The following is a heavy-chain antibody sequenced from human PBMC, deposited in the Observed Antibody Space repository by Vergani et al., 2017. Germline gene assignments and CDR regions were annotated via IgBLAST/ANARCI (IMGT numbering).Heavy chain of an antibody. D-gene: IGHD3-9*01. CDR2: IYWDDDK. V-gene: IGHV2-5*02. CDR1: GFSLSTSGVG. Sequence: QITLKESGPTLVKPTQTLTLTCTFSGFSLSTSGVGVGWIRQPPGKALEWLALIYWDDDKRYSPSLQSRLTITKDTSKNQVVLTMTNMDPVDTATYYCAXTNQRGYDILTGYYPGGAWFDPWGQGTLVTVSA. CDR3: AXTNQRGYDILTGYYPGGAWFDP. J-gene: IGHJ5*02.